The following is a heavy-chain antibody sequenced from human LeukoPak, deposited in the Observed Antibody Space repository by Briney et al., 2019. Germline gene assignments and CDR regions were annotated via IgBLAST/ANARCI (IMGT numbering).Heavy chain of an antibody. Sequence: VGSLRLSCAASGFTFSSDWMSWVRQAPGKGLEWMANIKQDGSEKYYVDSVKGRFTISRDNARNSLYLQMNSLRAEDTAVYYCAREDCSGGSCYVGGYYYGMDVWGQGTTVTVSS. D-gene: IGHD2-15*01. V-gene: IGHV3-7*01. CDR1: GFTFSSDW. CDR2: IKQDGSEK. J-gene: IGHJ6*02. CDR3: AREDCSGGSCYVGGYYYGMDV.